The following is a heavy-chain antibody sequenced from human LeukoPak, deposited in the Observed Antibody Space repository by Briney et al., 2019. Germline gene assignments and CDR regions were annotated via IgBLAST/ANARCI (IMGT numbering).Heavy chain of an antibody. Sequence: GGSLGLSCAASGFTFSSYGMHWVRQAPGKGLEWVAFIRYDGSNKYYADSVKGRFTISRDNAKNSLYLQMNSLRAEDTAVYYCARVNRGAYDSWGQGTLVTVSS. D-gene: IGHD5-12*01. CDR1: GFTFSSYG. V-gene: IGHV3-30*02. J-gene: IGHJ5*02. CDR3: ARVNRGAYDS. CDR2: IRYDGSNK.